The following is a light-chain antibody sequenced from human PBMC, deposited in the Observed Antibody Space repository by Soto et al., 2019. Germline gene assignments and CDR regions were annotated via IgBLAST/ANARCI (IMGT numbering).Light chain of an antibody. V-gene: IGKV4-1*01. CDR2: WAS. CDR1: QSVLYSSNNKNY. J-gene: IGKJ4*01. Sequence: DIVMTQSPDSLAVSLGERATINCKSSQSVLYSSNNKNYLAWYQQKPGQPPKLLIYWASTRESGVPDRFSGSGSGTDLTLTISSLQAEDVAVYYCQQYYRPPLTFGGGAEVEIK. CDR3: QQYYRPPLT.